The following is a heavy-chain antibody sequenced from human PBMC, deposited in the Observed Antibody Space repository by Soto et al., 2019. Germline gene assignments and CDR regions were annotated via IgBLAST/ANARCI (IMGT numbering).Heavy chain of an antibody. CDR3: AREGPVAGNCGMDV. Sequence: QVQLLQSGAEVKKPVSSVKVSCKASGGTFSTYAISWVRQAPGQGLEWMGGIIPIFATPSYAQKFQGRVTITADKSTSTAYMELSSLRSEDMAVYYCAREGPVAGNCGMDVWGQGTTVTVSS. CDR1: GGTFSTYA. CDR2: IIPIFATP. J-gene: IGHJ6*02. V-gene: IGHV1-69*06. D-gene: IGHD6-19*01.